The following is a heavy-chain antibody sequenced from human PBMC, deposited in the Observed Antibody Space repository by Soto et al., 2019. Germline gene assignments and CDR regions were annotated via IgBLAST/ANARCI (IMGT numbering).Heavy chain of an antibody. CDR2: ISLSSSTI. CDR1: GFTFSSYN. CDR3: ARDSRNYYYYMDV. V-gene: IGHV3-48*01. J-gene: IGHJ6*03. Sequence: EVQLVESGGGLVQPGGSLRLSCAASGFTFSSYNMNWVRQAPGKGLEWISDISLSSSTIFYADSVKGRFTISRDNAKNSLYLQMNSLRAEDTAVYYCARDSRNYYYYMDVGGKGTTVTVSS.